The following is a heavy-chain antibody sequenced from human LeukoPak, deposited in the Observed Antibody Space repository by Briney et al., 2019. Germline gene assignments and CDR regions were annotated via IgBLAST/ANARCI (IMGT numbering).Heavy chain of an antibody. V-gene: IGHV4-61*02. Sequence: PSETLSLTCTVSGGSISSGSYYWSWLRQPAGKGLEWIGRIYTSGSTNYNPSLKSRVTISVATSKNQFSLKLSSVTAADTAVYYCARVPYNWNYGYFDYWGQGTLVTVSS. CDR2: IYTSGST. CDR1: GGSISSGSYY. J-gene: IGHJ4*02. D-gene: IGHD1-7*01. CDR3: ARVPYNWNYGYFDY.